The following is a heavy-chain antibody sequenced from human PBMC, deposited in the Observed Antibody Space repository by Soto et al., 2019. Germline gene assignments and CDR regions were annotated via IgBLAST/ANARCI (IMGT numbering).Heavy chain of an antibody. V-gene: IGHV3-9*01. CDR1: GFTFDDYA. CDR3: AKDKDQRWLADDAFDV. Sequence: EVQLVESGGGLVQPGRSLRLSCAASGFTFDDYAMHWVRQAPGKGLQWVSGISWNSGSIDYADSVKGRFTISRDNAKNSLYLQMNSLRAGDTALYYCAKDKDQRWLADDAFDVWGQGTLVTVSS. CDR2: ISWNSGSI. J-gene: IGHJ3*01. D-gene: IGHD6-19*01.